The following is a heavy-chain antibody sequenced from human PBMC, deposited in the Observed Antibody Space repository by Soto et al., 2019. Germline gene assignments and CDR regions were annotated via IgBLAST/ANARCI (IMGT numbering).Heavy chain of an antibody. Sequence: SETLSLTCTVSGGPISSYYWSWIRQPPGKGLEWIGNIYYTGRTNYNTSLKSRVTISVDTSKNQSSLRLSSVTAADTAVYYCSRVGGYYGDYPNFGYWGQGTRVTVSS. CDR2: IYYTGRT. J-gene: IGHJ4*02. V-gene: IGHV4-59*01. D-gene: IGHD4-17*01. CDR3: SRVGGYYGDYPNFGY. CDR1: GGPISSYY.